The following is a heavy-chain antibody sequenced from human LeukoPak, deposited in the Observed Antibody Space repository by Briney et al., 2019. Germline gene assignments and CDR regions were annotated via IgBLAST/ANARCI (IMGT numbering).Heavy chain of an antibody. J-gene: IGHJ4*02. CDR1: GFSFTDYP. Sequence: GGSLRLSCATSGFSFTDYPMNWVRQAPGKGLEWISNIRTTAEGAKYAYYADSVKGRVTISRDDGKNTLYLHMNSLRDDDTAVCYCATDQRYAFDYWGQGILVTVSS. CDR2: IRTTAEGAKYA. D-gene: IGHD3-9*01. CDR3: ATDQRYAFDY. V-gene: IGHV3-48*02.